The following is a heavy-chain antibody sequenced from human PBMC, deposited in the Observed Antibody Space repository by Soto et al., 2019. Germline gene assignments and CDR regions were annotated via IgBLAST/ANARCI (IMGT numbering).Heavy chain of an antibody. CDR1: GFTFSSYD. CDR2: IGTAGDT. Sequence: EVQLVESGGGLVQPGGSPRLSCAASGFTFSSYDMHWVRQATGKGLEWVSAIGTAGDTYYPGSVKGRFTISRENAKNSLYLQMNSLRAGDTAVYYCARGGRFGDGYNPNFDYWGQGTLVTVSS. CDR3: ARGGRFGDGYNPNFDY. D-gene: IGHD3-3*01. V-gene: IGHV3-13*04. J-gene: IGHJ4*02.